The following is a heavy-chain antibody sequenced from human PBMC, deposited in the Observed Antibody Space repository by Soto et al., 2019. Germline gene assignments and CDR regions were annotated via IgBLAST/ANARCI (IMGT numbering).Heavy chain of an antibody. CDR2: ISYDGSYT. CDR3: AKSDFYYDSSGRYLDAFVS. D-gene: IGHD3-22*01. V-gene: IGHV3-30*18. Sequence: GGSLRLSCAASGFIFKSYAMHWVRRAPGKGLEWVAVISYDGSYTYYADSVRGRVTISRDNSKNTHFLQMTGLKPEDTAVYYCAKSDFYYDSSGRYLDAFVSWGQGTMVTVSS. J-gene: IGHJ3*01. CDR1: GFIFKSYA.